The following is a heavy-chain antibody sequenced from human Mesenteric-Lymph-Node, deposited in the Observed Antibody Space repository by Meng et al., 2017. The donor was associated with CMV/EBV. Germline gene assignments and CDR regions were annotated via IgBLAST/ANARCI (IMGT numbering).Heavy chain of an antibody. Sequence: TCAVSSGSISSGSYSWSWIRQPPGKGLEWIGYVYHSGTTYYNPSLKSRVTISVDRSKNQFSLKLTSLTAADTGVYYCARGYFPALDFWGQGTLVTVSS. CDR1: SGSISSGSYS. CDR2: VYHSGTT. CDR3: ARGYFPALDF. J-gene: IGHJ4*02. D-gene: IGHD3-10*01. V-gene: IGHV4-30-2*01.